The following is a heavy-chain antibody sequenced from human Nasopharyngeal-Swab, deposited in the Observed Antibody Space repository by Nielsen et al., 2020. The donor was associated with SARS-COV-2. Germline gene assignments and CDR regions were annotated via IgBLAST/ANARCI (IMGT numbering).Heavy chain of an antibody. V-gene: IGHV5-10-1*01. Sequence: VRQVPGTGLVWMGRIDPSDSYTNYSPSFQGHVTISADKTISTAYLQWSCLKASDTAMYYCARQFRGYYDSSGPLSWFDPWGQGTLVTVSS. D-gene: IGHD3-22*01. CDR2: IDPSDSYT. J-gene: IGHJ5*02. CDR3: ARQFRGYYDSSGPLSWFDP.